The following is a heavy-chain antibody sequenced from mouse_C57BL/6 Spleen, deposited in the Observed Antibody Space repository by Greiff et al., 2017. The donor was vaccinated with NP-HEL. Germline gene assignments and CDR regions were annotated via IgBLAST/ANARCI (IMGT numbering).Heavy chain of an antibody. CDR3: ARRDYRYAMDY. Sequence: EVKLVESGGGLVKPGGSLKLSCAASGFTFSDYGMHWVRQAPEKGLEWVAYISSGSSTIYYADTVKGRFTISRDNAKNTLFLQMTSLRSEDTAMYYCARRDYRYAMDYWGQGTSVTVSS. CDR2: ISSGSSTI. J-gene: IGHJ4*01. D-gene: IGHD2-4*01. CDR1: GFTFSDYG. V-gene: IGHV5-17*01.